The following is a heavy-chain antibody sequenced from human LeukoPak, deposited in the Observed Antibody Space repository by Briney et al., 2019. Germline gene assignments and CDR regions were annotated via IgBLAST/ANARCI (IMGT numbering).Heavy chain of an antibody. Sequence: GGSLRLSCAASGFTFSSYSMNWVRQAPGKGLEWVSSISSSSYIYYADSVKGRFTISRDNAKNSLYLQMNSLRAEDTAVYYCARGGSGYYQGTFDIWGQGTMVTVSS. CDR3: ARGGSGYYQGTFDI. CDR1: GFTFSSYS. J-gene: IGHJ3*02. V-gene: IGHV3-21*01. D-gene: IGHD3-22*01. CDR2: ISSSSYI.